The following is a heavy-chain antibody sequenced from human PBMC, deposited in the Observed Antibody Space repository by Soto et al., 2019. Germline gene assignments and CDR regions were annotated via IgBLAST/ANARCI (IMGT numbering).Heavy chain of an antibody. CDR1: GFTFSSYS. CDR2: ISSSSSTI. CDR3: ARESRNIWGSYRYRHLGY. V-gene: IGHV3-48*01. D-gene: IGHD3-16*02. Sequence: GGSLRLSCAASGFTFSSYSMNWVRQAPGKGLEWVSYISSSSSTIYYADSVKGRFTISRDNAKNSLYLQMNSLRAEDTAVYYCARESRNIWGSYRYRHLGYWGQGTLVTVSS. J-gene: IGHJ4*02.